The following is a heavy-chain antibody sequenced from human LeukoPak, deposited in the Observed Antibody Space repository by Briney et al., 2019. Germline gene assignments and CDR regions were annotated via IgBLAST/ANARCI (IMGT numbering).Heavy chain of an antibody. V-gene: IGHV3-21*01. D-gene: IGHD1-26*01. J-gene: IGHJ4*02. Sequence: GGSLRLSCAASGFTFSSYSMNWVRQAPGKGLEWVSSISSSSSYIYYADSVKGRFTISRDNAKNSLHLQMNSLRAEDTAIYYCAREKRELTSDYWGQGTLVTVSS. CDR1: GFTFSSYS. CDR2: ISSSSSYI. CDR3: AREKRELTSDY.